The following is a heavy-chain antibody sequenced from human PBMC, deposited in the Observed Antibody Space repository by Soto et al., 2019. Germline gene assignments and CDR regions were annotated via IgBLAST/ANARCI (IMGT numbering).Heavy chain of an antibody. CDR3: ARVPDCSGGSCYFWYFDL. Sequence: GASVKVSCKASGGTFSSYAISWVRQAPGQGPEWMGGIIPIFGTANYAQKFQGRVTITADESTSTAYMELSSLRSEDTAVYYCARVPDCSGGSCYFWYFDLWGRGTLVTVSS. CDR2: IIPIFGTA. D-gene: IGHD2-15*01. CDR1: GGTFSSYA. J-gene: IGHJ2*01. V-gene: IGHV1-69*13.